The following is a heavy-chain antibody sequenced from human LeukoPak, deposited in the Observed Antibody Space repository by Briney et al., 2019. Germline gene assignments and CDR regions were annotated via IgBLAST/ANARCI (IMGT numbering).Heavy chain of an antibody. J-gene: IGHJ4*02. V-gene: IGHV3-66*02. D-gene: IGHD6-13*01. CDR2: IYSGGST. Sequence: GGSLRLSCAASGFTVSSNYMSWVRQAPGKGLEWVSVIYSGGSTYYADSVKGRFTISRDNSKNTLYLQMNSLRAEDTAVYYCARDRLGISWYLYWGQGTLVTVSS. CDR3: ARDRLGISWYLY. CDR1: GFTVSSNY.